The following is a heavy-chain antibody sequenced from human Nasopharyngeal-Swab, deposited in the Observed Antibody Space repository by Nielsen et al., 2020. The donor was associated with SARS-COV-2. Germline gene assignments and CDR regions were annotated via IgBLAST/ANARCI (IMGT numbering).Heavy chain of an antibody. V-gene: IGHV1-8*01. CDR1: GYTFTSYD. CDR3: ARGDRLLYYYYGMDV. Sequence: ASVKVSCKASGYTFTSYDINWVRQATGQGLEWMGWMNPNSGNTGYAQKFQGRVTMTRNTSISPAYMELSSLRSEDTAVYYCARGDRLLYYYYGMDVWGQGTTVTVSS. CDR2: MNPNSGNT. J-gene: IGHJ6*02.